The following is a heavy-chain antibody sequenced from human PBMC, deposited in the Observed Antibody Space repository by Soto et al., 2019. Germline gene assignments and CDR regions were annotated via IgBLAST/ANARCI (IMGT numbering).Heavy chain of an antibody. J-gene: IGHJ6*02. CDR1: GGSFSGYY. D-gene: IGHD2-2*01. CDR2: INHSGST. V-gene: IGHV4-34*01. Sequence: SETLSLTCAVYGGSFSGYYWSWIRQPPGKGLEWIGEINHSGSTNYNPSLKSRVNISVDTSKNQFSLKLSSLTAADTAVYYCARLHGYCISSSCHGHYAMDVWGQGTTVTVS. CDR3: ARLHGYCISSSCHGHYAMDV.